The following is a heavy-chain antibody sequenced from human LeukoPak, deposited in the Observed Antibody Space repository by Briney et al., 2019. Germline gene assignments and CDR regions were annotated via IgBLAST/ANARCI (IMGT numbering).Heavy chain of an antibody. D-gene: IGHD3-3*01. CDR2: INHSGST. CDR3: ARGPLWWSGQNWFDP. J-gene: IGHJ5*02. Sequence: SETLSLTCAVYGGSFSGYYWSWIRQPPGKGLEWIGEINHSGSTNYNPSLKGRVTISVDTSKNQFSLKLSSVTAADTAVYYCARGPLWWSGQNWFDPWGQGTLVTVSS. CDR1: GGSFSGYY. V-gene: IGHV4-34*01.